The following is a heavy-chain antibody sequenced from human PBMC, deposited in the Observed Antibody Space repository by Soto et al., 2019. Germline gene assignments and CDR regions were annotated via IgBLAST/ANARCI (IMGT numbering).Heavy chain of an antibody. D-gene: IGHD2-15*01. V-gene: IGHV1-46*01. CDR2: INPSGGSR. CDR3: ARDPCSGASCYNWFDP. CDR1: GYTFTRYS. Sequence: QVQLVQSGAEVKKPGASVKVSCKASGYTFTRYSIHWVRQAPGQGLEWMGIINPSGGSRSYAQKFQARVTMTRDTSTSTVYMELGSLISEDTAVYYCARDPCSGASCYNWFDPWGQGTLVTVSS. J-gene: IGHJ5*02.